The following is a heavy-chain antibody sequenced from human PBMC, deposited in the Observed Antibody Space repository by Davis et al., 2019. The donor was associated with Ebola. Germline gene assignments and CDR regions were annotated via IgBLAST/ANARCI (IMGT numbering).Heavy chain of an antibody. D-gene: IGHD1-7*01. V-gene: IGHV5-51*01. CDR1: GYSFTSYW. CDR2: IFPGDSDT. J-gene: IGHJ6*03. Sequence: GESLKISCKGSGYSFTSYWIGWVRQMPWKGLELMGIIFPGDSDTRYSPSFKGQVSISVDKSISTAYLQWSSLKASDTAMYYCARHEELRHYYYMDVWGKGTTVTVSS. CDR3: ARHEELRHYYYMDV.